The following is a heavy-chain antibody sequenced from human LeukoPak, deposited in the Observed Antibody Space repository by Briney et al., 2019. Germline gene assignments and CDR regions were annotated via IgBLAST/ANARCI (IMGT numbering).Heavy chain of an antibody. D-gene: IGHD2-2*01. V-gene: IGHV3-30*02. J-gene: IGHJ4*02. CDR2: VRYDETTK. CDR1: GFTFSNYG. Sequence: GGSLRLSCAASGFTFSNYGMHWVRQAPGKGLEWVAFVRYDETTKFYADSVKGRFTIPRDNSKTTLYLQMNSLRAEDTAAYYCAKDVPSAYFDYWGQGTLVTVSS. CDR3: AKDVPSAYFDY.